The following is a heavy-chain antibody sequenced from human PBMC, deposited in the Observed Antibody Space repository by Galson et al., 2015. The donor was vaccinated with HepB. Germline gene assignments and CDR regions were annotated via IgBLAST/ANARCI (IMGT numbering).Heavy chain of an antibody. CDR1: GYTFTGYY. Sequence: SVKVSCKASGYTFTGYYMHWVRQAPGQGLEWMGRINPNSGGTNYAQKFQGRVTMTRDTSISTAYMELSRLRSDDTAVYYCARGGEGTTFLVLYYYYMDVWGKGTTVTVSS. V-gene: IGHV1-2*06. CDR2: INPNSGGT. CDR3: ARGGEGTTFLVLYYYYMDV. D-gene: IGHD1-1*01. J-gene: IGHJ6*03.